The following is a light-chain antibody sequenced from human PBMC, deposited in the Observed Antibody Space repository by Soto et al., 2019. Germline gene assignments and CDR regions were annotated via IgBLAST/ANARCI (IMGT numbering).Light chain of an antibody. CDR2: DVS. V-gene: IGLV2-14*01. CDR3: CSYLGSSSLPGV. CDR1: TSDVGGYDY. J-gene: IGLJ1*01. Sequence: QSALTQPASVSGSPGQSITVSCTGTTSDVGGYDYVAWYQQHPGKAPKLMIYDVSSRPSGVSNRFSGSKSGNTASLTISGLQAEEEADYYYCSYLGSSSLPGVFGTGTKLTVL.